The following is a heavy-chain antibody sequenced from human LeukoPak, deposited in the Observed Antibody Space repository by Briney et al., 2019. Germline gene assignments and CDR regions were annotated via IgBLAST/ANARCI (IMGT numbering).Heavy chain of an antibody. V-gene: IGHV3-23*01. Sequence: GGSLRLSCAASGFTFSSYAMSWVRQAPGKGLEWVSAISGSGGSTYYADSVKGRFTISRDNSKNTLYLQMNSLRAEDTAVYYCATLLGSGRRREAFDIWGQGTMVTVSS. J-gene: IGHJ3*02. CDR1: GFTFSSYA. CDR2: ISGSGGST. CDR3: ATLLGSGRRREAFDI. D-gene: IGHD2-15*01.